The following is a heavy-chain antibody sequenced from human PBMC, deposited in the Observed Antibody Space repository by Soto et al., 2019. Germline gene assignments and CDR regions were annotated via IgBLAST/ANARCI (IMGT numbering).Heavy chain of an antibody. V-gene: IGHV4-59*01. CDR3: ARYSPPKKAYDSNPGWFDP. D-gene: IGHD3-22*01. J-gene: IGHJ5*02. Sequence: QVQLQESGPGQVKPSETLSLTCSVSGGSMNYYYWTWIRQPPGKGLEWIGSVSHTGSTTYSPSLKSRVVISLDTSRNHFSLTLSSVTAADTAVYFCARYSPPKKAYDSNPGWFDPWGQGTLVAVTS. CDR1: GGSMNYYY. CDR2: VSHTGST.